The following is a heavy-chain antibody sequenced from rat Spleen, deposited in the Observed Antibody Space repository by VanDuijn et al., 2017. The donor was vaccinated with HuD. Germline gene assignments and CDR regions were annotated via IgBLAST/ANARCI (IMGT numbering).Heavy chain of an antibody. D-gene: IGHD1-5*01. CDR2: IWNTGGT. Sequence: QVQLKELGPGLVQPSQTLSLTCTVSGFSLISNGVSWVRQPPGKGLEWMGVIWNTGGTRYNSALKSRLSISRDTSKSQVFLKMNSLQTEDTATYYCAREGIGTTTDYWGQGVMVTVSS. CDR1: GFSLISNG. J-gene: IGHJ2*01. CDR3: AREGIGTTTDY. V-gene: IGHV2-41*01.